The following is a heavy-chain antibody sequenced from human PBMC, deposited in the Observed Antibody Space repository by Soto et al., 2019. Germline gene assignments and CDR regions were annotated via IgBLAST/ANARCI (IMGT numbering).Heavy chain of an antibody. CDR1: GFSFSVFT. J-gene: IGHJ4*02. CDR3: AKDGDYEYFDY. Sequence: GGSLRLSCAASGFSFSVFTMNWVRQAPGKGLEWVSSINNNSGRKYYADSVKGRFTISRDNSKDTLFLQMNSLKAEDTAVDFCAKDGDYEYFDYWGQGTQVTVSS. V-gene: IGHV3-23*01. D-gene: IGHD3-22*01. CDR2: INNNSGRK.